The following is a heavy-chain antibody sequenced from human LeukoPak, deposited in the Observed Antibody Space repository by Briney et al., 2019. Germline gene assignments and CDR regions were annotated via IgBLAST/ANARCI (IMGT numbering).Heavy chain of an antibody. V-gene: IGHV4-39*01. CDR1: GDSIRRRSYY. J-gene: IGHJ6*02. CDR3: ARHLYYYGSGSYYNYYYGMDV. D-gene: IGHD3-10*01. CDR2: IYYSGST. Sequence: PSETLSLTCSVSGDSIRRRSYYWGWIRQPPGKGLEWIGSIYYSGSTYYNPSLKSRVTISIDTSKSQLSLNLTSVTAADTAVYYCARHLYYYGSGSYYNYYYGMDVWGQGTTVTVSS.